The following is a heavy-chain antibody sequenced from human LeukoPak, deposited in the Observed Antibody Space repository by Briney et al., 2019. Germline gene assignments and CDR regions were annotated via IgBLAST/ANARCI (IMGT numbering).Heavy chain of an antibody. V-gene: IGHV3-21*01. CDR1: EFTFRSFN. J-gene: IGHJ2*01. Sequence: KAGGSLRLSCAASEFTFRSFNMVWVRQAPGKGLEWVSSISTDSKFKYYSDSVTGRFTISRDNAENSLSLQTNSLRVDDTATYYCVRGPRSHRSDLTKWYFDLWGRGTLVSVSS. CDR3: VRGPRSHRSDLTKWYFDL. CDR2: ISTDSKFK.